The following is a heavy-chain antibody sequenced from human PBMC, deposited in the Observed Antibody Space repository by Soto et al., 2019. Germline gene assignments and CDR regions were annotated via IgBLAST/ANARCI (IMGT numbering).Heavy chain of an antibody. V-gene: IGHV3-9*01. CDR2: INYNSGSV. J-gene: IGHJ5*02. CDR3: ARDLSPYSDYYDESSSETWFDP. CDR1: GFTFDVYA. Sequence: EVQLVESGGGWVQPGRSLRLSCAASGFTFDVYAMHWVRQAPGKGLEWVSGINYNSGSVGYADSVKGRFTISRDNAKNSLHLQMNSLRAEDTAVYYCARDLSPYSDYYDESSSETWFDPWGQGTLVTVSS. D-gene: IGHD3-22*01.